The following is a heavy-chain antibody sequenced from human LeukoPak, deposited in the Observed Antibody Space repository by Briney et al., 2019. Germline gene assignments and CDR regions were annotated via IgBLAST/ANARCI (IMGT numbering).Heavy chain of an antibody. D-gene: IGHD3-10*01. Sequence: ASVKVSCKASGYTFTSYAMHWVRQAPGQRLEWMGWINAGNGNTKYSQKFQGRVTITRDTSASTAYMELSSLGSEGTAVYYCARSSLEYYYGSGITGYFDYWGQGTLVTVSS. V-gene: IGHV1-3*01. CDR2: INAGNGNT. CDR1: GYTFTSYA. J-gene: IGHJ4*02. CDR3: ARSSLEYYYGSGITGYFDY.